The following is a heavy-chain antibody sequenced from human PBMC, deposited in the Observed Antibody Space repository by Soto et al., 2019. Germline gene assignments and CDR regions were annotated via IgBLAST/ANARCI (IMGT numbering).Heavy chain of an antibody. CDR3: AREALLWFGELLDYYYMDV. D-gene: IGHD3-10*01. V-gene: IGHV1-3*01. J-gene: IGHJ6*03. Sequence: GASVKVSCKASGYTFTSYAMHWVRQAPGQRLEWMGWINAGNGNTKYSQKFQGRVTITRDTSASTAYMELSSLRSEDTAVYYCAREALLWFGELLDYYYMDVWGKGTTVTVSS. CDR1: GYTFTSYA. CDR2: INAGNGNT.